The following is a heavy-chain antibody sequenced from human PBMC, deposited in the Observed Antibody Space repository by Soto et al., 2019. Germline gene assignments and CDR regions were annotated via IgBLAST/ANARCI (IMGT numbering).Heavy chain of an antibody. V-gene: IGHV3-30*18. CDR3: AKPGCSSTSCSEYYYYMDV. Sequence: GGSLRLSCAASGFTFSSYGMHWVRQAPGKGLEWVAVISYDGSNKYYADSVKGRFTISRDNSKNTLYLQMNSLRAEDTAVYYCAKPGCSSTSCSEYYYYMDVWGKGTTVTVSS. CDR1: GFTFSSYG. D-gene: IGHD2-2*01. CDR2: ISYDGSNK. J-gene: IGHJ6*03.